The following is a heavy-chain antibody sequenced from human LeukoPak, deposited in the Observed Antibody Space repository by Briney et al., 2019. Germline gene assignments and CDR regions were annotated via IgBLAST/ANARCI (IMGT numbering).Heavy chain of an antibody. D-gene: IGHD6-19*01. V-gene: IGHV3-23*01. Sequence: GGSLRLSCAASGFKFTNYGMSWVRQAPGKGLEWVSGISASGDITNYADSVKGRFTISRDISKDTVYLQMNSLRAEDTAVYYCARGRGIAVAGTGTETYYLDYWGQGTPVTVSS. CDR3: ARGRGIAVAGTGTETYYLDY. CDR2: ISASGDIT. CDR1: GFKFTNYG. J-gene: IGHJ4*02.